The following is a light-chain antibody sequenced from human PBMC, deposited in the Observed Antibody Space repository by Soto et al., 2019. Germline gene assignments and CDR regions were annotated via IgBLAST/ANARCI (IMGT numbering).Light chain of an antibody. CDR2: EVE. J-gene: IGLJ1*01. CDR1: GRDIGANNY. CDR3: SSYTTSYFYV. V-gene: IGLV2-14*01. Sequence: QSVLTQPASVSGSPGQSITISCTGSGRDIGANNYVSWYQQHPGKAPKLIIYEVENRPSGVSNRFSASKSAFTASLTISGLQAEDEADYYCSSYTTSYFYVFGPGTKVTVL.